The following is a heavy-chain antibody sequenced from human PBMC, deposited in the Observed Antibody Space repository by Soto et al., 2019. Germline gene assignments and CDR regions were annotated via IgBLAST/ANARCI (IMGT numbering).Heavy chain of an antibody. CDR3: ARGITTVTTNGGVDY. CDR2: INHSGST. J-gene: IGHJ4*02. D-gene: IGHD4-17*01. Sequence: SETLSLTCAVYGGSFSGYYWSWIRQPPGKGLEWIGEINHSGSTNYNPSLKSRVTISVDTSKNQFSLKLSSVTAADTAVYYCARGITTVTTNGGVDYWGQGTLVTVSS. CDR1: GGSFSGYY. V-gene: IGHV4-34*01.